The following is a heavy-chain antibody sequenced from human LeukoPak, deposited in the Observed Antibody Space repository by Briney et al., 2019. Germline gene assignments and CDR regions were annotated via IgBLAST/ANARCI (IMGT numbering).Heavy chain of an antibody. CDR2: INHSGST. V-gene: IGHV4-34*01. Sequence: SETLSLTCAVYGGSFSGYYWSWIRQPAGKGLEWIGEINHSGSTDYNPSLKSRVTISVDTSKNQFSLKLSSVTAADTAVYYGARRLAGTEDYWGQGTLVTVSS. D-gene: IGHD6-13*01. CDR1: GGSFSGYY. CDR3: ARRLAGTEDY. J-gene: IGHJ4*02.